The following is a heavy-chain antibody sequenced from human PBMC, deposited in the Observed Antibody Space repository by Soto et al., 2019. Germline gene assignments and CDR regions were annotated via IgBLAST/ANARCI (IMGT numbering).Heavy chain of an antibody. CDR3: ARDSTYYYDSTGYYGLH. J-gene: IGHJ4*02. D-gene: IGHD3-22*01. CDR2: ISGHNGNT. Sequence: QVLLVQSGAEVKKPGASVKVSCKASGYTFTSYGISWVRQAPGQGLEWMGWISGHNGNTNYAQMVQGRVTMTTDTSXSXAYTELRSLRSDDTAVYYCARDSTYYYDSTGYYGLHWGQGTPVTVSS. CDR1: GYTFTSYG. V-gene: IGHV1-18*01.